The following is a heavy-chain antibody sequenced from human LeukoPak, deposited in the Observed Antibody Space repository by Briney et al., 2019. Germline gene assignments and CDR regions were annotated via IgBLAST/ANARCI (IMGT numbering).Heavy chain of an antibody. J-gene: IGHJ4*02. CDR1: GFTFSRYA. Sequence: GGSLRLSCAASGFTFSRYAIHWVRQAPGKGLEWVAVISYDGSNKCYADSVKGRFTISRDNSKNTLYLQMNSLRAEDTAVYYCARETGGAIGSTDFDYWGQGTLVTVSS. D-gene: IGHD4-17*01. CDR3: ARETGGAIGSTDFDY. V-gene: IGHV3-30-3*01. CDR2: ISYDGSNK.